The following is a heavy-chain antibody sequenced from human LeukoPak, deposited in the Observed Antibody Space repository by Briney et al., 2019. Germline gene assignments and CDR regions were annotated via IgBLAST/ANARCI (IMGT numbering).Heavy chain of an antibody. Sequence: SETLSLTCTVSGGSISSGGYYWSRIRQHPGKGLEWIGYIYYSGSTYYNPSLKSRVTISVDTSKNQFSLKLSSVTAADTAVYYCARHQGVPAAFDIWGQGTMVTVSS. CDR2: IYYSGST. J-gene: IGHJ3*02. CDR3: ARHQGVPAAFDI. V-gene: IGHV4-31*03. CDR1: GGSISSGGYY. D-gene: IGHD2-2*01.